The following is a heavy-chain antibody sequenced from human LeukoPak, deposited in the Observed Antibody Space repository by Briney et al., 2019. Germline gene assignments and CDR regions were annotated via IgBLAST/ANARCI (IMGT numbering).Heavy chain of an antibody. V-gene: IGHV3-30-3*01. CDR2: ISYDGSNK. J-gene: IGHJ4*02. Sequence: GGSLRLSCAASGFTFSSYAMHWVRQAPGKGLEWVAVISYDGSNKYYADSVKGRFTISRDNSKNTLYLQMNSLRAEDTAVYYCARDPVDYWGQGTLVTVPS. CDR1: GFTFSSYA. CDR3: ARDPVDY.